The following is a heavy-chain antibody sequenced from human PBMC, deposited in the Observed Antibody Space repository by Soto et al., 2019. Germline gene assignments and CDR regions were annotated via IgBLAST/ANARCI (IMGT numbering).Heavy chain of an antibody. CDR1: GVSVNSGDYY. Sequence: PSETLSLTCTVSGVSVNSGDYYWSWIRQSAGKGLEWIGRIYPGGSTNYNPSLKSRVTMSVDTSKNQFSLRLTSVTAADTAVYYCARASVGPPGGGSWIMPFDFWGQGTRVTVSS. D-gene: IGHD2-15*01. V-gene: IGHV4-61*02. CDR2: IYPGGST. J-gene: IGHJ4*02. CDR3: ARASVGPPGGGSWIMPFDF.